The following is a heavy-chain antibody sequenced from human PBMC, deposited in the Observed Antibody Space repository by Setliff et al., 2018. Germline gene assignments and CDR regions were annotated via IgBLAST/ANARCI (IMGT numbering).Heavy chain of an antibody. CDR1: GGSISSCDYY. D-gene: IGHD3-10*02. CDR2: IYYSGST. J-gene: IGHJ4*02. Sequence: PSETLSLTCTVSGGSISSCDYYWSWIRQPPGKGLEWNGYIYYSGSTYYNPSLKSRVTISVDTSKNQFSLKLSSVTAADTAVYYCACSGSYYKTIDYWGQGTLVTVSS. V-gene: IGHV4-30-4*08. CDR3: ACSGSYYKTIDY.